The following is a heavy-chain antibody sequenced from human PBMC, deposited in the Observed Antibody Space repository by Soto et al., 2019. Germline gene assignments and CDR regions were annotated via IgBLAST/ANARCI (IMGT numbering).Heavy chain of an antibody. J-gene: IGHJ4*02. D-gene: IGHD2-2*01. CDR2: IIGDGSTT. CDR1: GFTFNNYA. CDR3: ARGKGLTVSSTNY. V-gene: IGHV3-23*01. Sequence: DVQVLESGGGLVQPGGSLRLSCAASGFTFNNYAMNWVRQAPGKGLEWVSGIIGDGSTTYYADSVKGRFTISSDNSKNTLFLQMNSLRAEATAVYYCARGKGLTVSSTNYWGQGALVTVSS.